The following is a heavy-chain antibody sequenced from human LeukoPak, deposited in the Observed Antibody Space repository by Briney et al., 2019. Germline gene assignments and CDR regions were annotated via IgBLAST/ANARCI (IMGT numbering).Heavy chain of an antibody. J-gene: IGHJ4*02. CDR2: ISGSGGST. Sequence: GRSLRLSCAAAGFTFSSYAMNWVRQAPGKGLEWVSAISGSGGSTYYADSVKGRFTISRDNSKNTLYLQMNSLRAEDTAVYYCAKAPEAGTYYFDYWGQGTLVTVSS. V-gene: IGHV3-23*01. CDR1: GFTFSSYA. CDR3: AKAPEAGTYYFDY. D-gene: IGHD6-19*01.